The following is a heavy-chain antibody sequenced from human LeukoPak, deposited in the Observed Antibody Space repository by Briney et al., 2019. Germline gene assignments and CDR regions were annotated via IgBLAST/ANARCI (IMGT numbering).Heavy chain of an antibody. D-gene: IGHD3-22*01. CDR3: ARAPSEIGGYYPEYFRH. V-gene: IGHV3-74*01. Sequence: PGGSLRLSCAASGFTFSTYWMHWVRQAPGKGLVWVSCIKSDGSTNYADSVKGRFTISRDNAKNTVSLQTNSLRPEDTGVYYCARAPSEIGGYYPEYFRHWGQGTLVTVSS. CDR2: IKSDGST. J-gene: IGHJ1*01. CDR1: GFTFSTYW.